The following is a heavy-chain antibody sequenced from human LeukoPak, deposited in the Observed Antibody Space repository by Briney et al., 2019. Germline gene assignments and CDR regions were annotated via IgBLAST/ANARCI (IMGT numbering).Heavy chain of an antibody. Sequence: ASVKLSCKASGYIFTAYNMHWVRQAPGQGLEWMGWINPNSGGTHYAPKFQGRVTMTRDTSFTTAYVELTRLTSDDTAVYYCARQDRVSPTFPNNWFDPWGQGTLVTVSS. CDR2: INPNSGGT. CDR3: ARQDRVSPTFPNNWFDP. V-gene: IGHV1-2*02. CDR1: GYIFTAYN. J-gene: IGHJ5*02. D-gene: IGHD2-8*01.